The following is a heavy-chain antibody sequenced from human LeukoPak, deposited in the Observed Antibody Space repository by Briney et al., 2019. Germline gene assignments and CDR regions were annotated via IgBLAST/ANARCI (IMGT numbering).Heavy chain of an antibody. CDR2: ISSSSSYI. D-gene: IGHD2-2*01. J-gene: IGHJ4*02. Sequence: AGGSLRLSCAASGFTFSSYSMNWVRQAPGKGLEWVSSISSSSSYIYYADSVKGRFTISRDNAKNSLYLQMNSLRAEDTAVYCCASALVVEIFDYWGQGTLVTASS. V-gene: IGHV3-21*01. CDR1: GFTFSSYS. CDR3: ASALVVEIFDY.